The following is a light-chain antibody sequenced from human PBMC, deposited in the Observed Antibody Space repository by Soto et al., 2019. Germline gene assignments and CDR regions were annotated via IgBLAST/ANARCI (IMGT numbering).Light chain of an antibody. V-gene: IGKV3-20*01. CDR1: QSISSNY. J-gene: IGKJ2*01. CDR2: GAS. CDR3: QQYGFSSYT. Sequence: EIVLTQSPGTLSLSPGERATLSCRASQSISSNYLAWYQQKPGQAPRLLIYGASNRATAIPERFSGSGYGTDFTLTITRLEPEDFAMYYCQQYGFSSYTFGQGTQLEIK.